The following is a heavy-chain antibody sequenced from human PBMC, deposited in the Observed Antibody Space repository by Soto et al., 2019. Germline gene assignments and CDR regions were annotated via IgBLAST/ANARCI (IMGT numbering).Heavy chain of an antibody. Sequence: ASVKGSCKASGYTFSSHGISWVRQAPGQGLEWMGWISTYEGDTNYAQKFQGRVTMTTDTSTTTAYMDLRSLRSDDTAVYYCARKYSRSSWFGPRAQGTLVTVSS. CDR2: ISTYEGDT. J-gene: IGHJ5*02. CDR1: GYTFSSHG. D-gene: IGHD6-6*01. V-gene: IGHV1-18*01. CDR3: ARKYSRSSWFGP.